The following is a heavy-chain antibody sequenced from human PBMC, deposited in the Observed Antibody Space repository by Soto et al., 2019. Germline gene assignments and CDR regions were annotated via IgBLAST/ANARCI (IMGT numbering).Heavy chain of an antibody. CDR1: GFTFSDFA. D-gene: IGHD2-2*03. CDR2: IYGGGNGP. J-gene: IGHJ4*02. CDR3: AKMEGMDQWAYSFDY. Sequence: EVQVLESGGGLVQPGGSLRLSCAATGFTFSDFAMSWVRQAPGKGLEWVSRIYGGGNGPHYADSVKGRVAISRDNSKNTLYRQMNSLRDEDTAVYYCAKMEGMDQWAYSFDYWGQGTLVTVSS. V-gene: IGHV3-23*01.